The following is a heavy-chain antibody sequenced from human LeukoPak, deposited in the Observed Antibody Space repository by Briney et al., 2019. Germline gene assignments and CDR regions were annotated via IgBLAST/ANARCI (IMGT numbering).Heavy chain of an antibody. CDR3: ARDQSSSGYPMYWYFDL. V-gene: IGHV1-69*05. CDR2: IIPIFGTA. Sequence: ASVKVSCKASGGTFSSYAISWVRQTPGQGFEWMGGIIPIFGTANYAQKFQGRVTMTRDTSTSTVYMELSSLRSEDTAVYYCARDQSSSGYPMYWYFDLWGRGTLVTVSS. CDR1: GGTFSSYA. J-gene: IGHJ2*01. D-gene: IGHD3-22*01.